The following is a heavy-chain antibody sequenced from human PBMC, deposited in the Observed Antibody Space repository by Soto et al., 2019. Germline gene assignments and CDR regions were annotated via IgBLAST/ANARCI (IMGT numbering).Heavy chain of an antibody. D-gene: IGHD6-19*01. CDR1: GGSSSSSSYY. J-gene: IGHJ4*02. CDR3: AGNIPVAGTLSPHLKY. Sequence: QLQLQESGPGLVKPSETLSLTCTVSGGSSSSSSYYWVWIRQPPGKGLEWIASIYSSGSTYYNPSLKPRDHQSGDTSNNEFSVNLSSVTAADAAVFDCAGNIPVAGTLSPHLKYRGQGTLVTVSS. V-gene: IGHV4-39*01. CDR2: IYSSGST.